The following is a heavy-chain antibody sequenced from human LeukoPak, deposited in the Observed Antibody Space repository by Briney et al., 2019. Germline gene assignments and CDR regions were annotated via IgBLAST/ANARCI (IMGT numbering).Heavy chain of an antibody. J-gene: IGHJ5*02. CDR3: AKDRIVATIPFGWFDP. Sequence: GGSLRLSCAASGFTFSSYAMHWVRQAPGKGLEWVAVISYDGSNKYYADSVKGRFTISRDNSRNTLYLQMDSLRAEDTAVYYCAKDRIVATIPFGWFDPWGQGTLVTVSS. V-gene: IGHV3-30-3*01. CDR2: ISYDGSNK. CDR1: GFTFSSYA. D-gene: IGHD5-12*01.